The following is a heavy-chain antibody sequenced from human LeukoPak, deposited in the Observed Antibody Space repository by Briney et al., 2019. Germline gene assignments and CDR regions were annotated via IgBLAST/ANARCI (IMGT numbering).Heavy chain of an antibody. CDR3: ATEPRLAGRPLDY. Sequence: GGSLRLSCAAFGFTLSSHWMYCVRQAPGKGLEWVANIKQDGSETYYVDSVKGRFTVSRDNAKNSLYLQMSSLRAEDTAVYYCATEPRLAGRPLDYWGQGTLVTVSS. V-gene: IGHV3-7*01. CDR2: IKQDGSET. J-gene: IGHJ4*02. CDR1: GFTLSSHW. D-gene: IGHD6-6*01.